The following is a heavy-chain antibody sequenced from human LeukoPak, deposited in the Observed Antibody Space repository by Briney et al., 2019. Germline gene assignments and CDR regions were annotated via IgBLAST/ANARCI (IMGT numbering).Heavy chain of an antibody. Sequence: SQTLSLTCTVSGGSISSGDYYWSWIRQPPGKGLEWIGHIYYSGSTNYNPSLKSRVTISVDTSKNQFSLKLTSVTAADTAVYYCARVLLRYSFDYWGQGTLVTVSS. V-gene: IGHV4-30-4*01. J-gene: IGHJ4*02. CDR2: IYYSGST. CDR3: ARVLLRYSFDY. CDR1: GGSISSGDYY.